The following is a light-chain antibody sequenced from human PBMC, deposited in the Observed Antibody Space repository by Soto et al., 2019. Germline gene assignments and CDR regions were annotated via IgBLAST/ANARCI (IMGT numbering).Light chain of an antibody. V-gene: IGLV2-14*01. CDR2: HVS. CDR1: NRVVGGYNY. J-gene: IGLJ1*01. CDR3: SSYTTTSTYV. Sequence: QSVLTQPASWSGSPLLSITIPSPRTNRVVGGYNYVSWYQQHPGKAPKLMIYHVSNRPSGVSDRFSGSKSGNSASLTISGLQAEDEADYYCSSYTTTSTYVFGTGTKVTVL.